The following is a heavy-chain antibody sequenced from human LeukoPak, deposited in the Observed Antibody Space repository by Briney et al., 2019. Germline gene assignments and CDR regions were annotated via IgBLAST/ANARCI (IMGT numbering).Heavy chain of an antibody. J-gene: IGHJ4*02. CDR2: ISSSSSYI. CDR3: ARAMTTVTSYYFDY. CDR1: GFTFSSYS. Sequence: PGGSLRLSCAASGFTFSSYSMNWVRQAPGKGLKWVSSISSSSSYIYYADSVKGRFTISRDNAKNSLYLQMNSLRAEDTAVYYCARAMTTVTSYYFDYWGQGTLVTVSS. V-gene: IGHV3-21*01. D-gene: IGHD4-17*01.